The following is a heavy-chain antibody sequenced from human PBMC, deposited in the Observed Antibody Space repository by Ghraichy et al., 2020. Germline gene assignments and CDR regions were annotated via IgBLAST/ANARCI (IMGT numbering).Heavy chain of an antibody. V-gene: IGHV3-23*01. D-gene: IGHD3-10*01. J-gene: IGHJ4*02. CDR1: GFTFSSYA. Sequence: GESLNISCAASGFTFSSYAMSWVRQAPGKGLEWVSAISGSGGSTYYADSVKGRFTISRDNSKNTLYLQMNSLRAEDTAVYYCAKGATLWFRELPHYWGQGTLVTVSS. CDR3: AKGATLWFRELPHY. CDR2: ISGSGGST.